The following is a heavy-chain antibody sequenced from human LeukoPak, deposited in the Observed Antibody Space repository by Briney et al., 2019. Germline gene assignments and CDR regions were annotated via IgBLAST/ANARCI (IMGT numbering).Heavy chain of an antibody. CDR3: ARHRYIAAAGYDY. J-gene: IGHJ4*02. V-gene: IGHV3-21*04. CDR2: ISSSSSYI. CDR1: GFTFSSYS. Sequence: GGSLRLSCAASGFTFSSYSMDWVRQAPGKGLEWVSSISSSSSYIYYADSVKGRFTISRDNAKNSLYLQMNSLRAEDTAVYYCARHRYIAAAGYDYWGQGTLVTVSS. D-gene: IGHD6-13*01.